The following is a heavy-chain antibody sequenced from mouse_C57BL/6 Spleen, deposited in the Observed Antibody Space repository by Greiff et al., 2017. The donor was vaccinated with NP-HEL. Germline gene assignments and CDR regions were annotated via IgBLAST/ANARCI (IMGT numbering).Heavy chain of an antibody. CDR3: ARAGYDGYFLDY. V-gene: IGHV3-6*01. D-gene: IGHD2-3*01. CDR2: ISYDGSN. Sequence: EVQLQQSGPGLVNPSQSLSLTCSVTGYSITSGYYWNWIRQFPGNKLEWMGCISYDGSNNYNPSLKNRISITRDTSKNQFFLKLNAVTTEDTATYYCARAGYDGYFLDYWGQGTTLTVSS. J-gene: IGHJ2*01. CDR1: GYSITSGYY.